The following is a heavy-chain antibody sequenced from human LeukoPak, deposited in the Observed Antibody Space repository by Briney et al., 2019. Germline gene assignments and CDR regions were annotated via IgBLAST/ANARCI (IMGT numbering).Heavy chain of an antibody. CDR3: ARDYYNYENAFDI. J-gene: IGHJ3*02. Sequence: GGSLRLSCAASGFTVSNNCMSWVRQAPGKGLEWVSIIYSSGHTYYADSVQGRFTISRDNSKNTLYLQMNSLRADDTAVHYCARDYYNYENAFDIWGQGTMVTVS. V-gene: IGHV3-66*01. CDR1: GFTVSNNC. CDR2: IYSSGHT. D-gene: IGHD3-10*01.